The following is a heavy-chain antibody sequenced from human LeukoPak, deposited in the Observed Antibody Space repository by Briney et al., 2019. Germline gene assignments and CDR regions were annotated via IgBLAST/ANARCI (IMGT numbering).Heavy chain of an antibody. V-gene: IGHV1-69*13. CDR1: GYTFNSYG. D-gene: IGHD2-15*01. J-gene: IGHJ6*02. CDR2: IIPIFGTA. Sequence: ASETVSCKAPGYTFNSYGISWVRQAPGQGLEWMGGIIPIFGTANYAQKFQGRVTITADESTSTAYMVLSSLRSEDTAVYYCARAIYCSGGSCYYYYGMDVWGQGTMVTVSS. CDR3: ARAIYCSGGSCYYYYGMDV.